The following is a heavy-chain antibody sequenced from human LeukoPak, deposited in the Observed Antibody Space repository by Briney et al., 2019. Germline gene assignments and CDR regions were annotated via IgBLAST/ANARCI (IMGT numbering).Heavy chain of an antibody. J-gene: IGHJ4*02. CDR1: RFTFNEYA. D-gene: IGHD2-21*01. CDR2: ISYDGYDK. Sequence: GGSLRLSCAASRFTFNEYAMHWVRQTPGKGLEWVALISYDGYDKSYADSVRGRFTISRDNSKSTLNLQMDSLRSEDTAVYYCARDFFPIADSTWYEIGYWGQGTLVTVSS. CDR3: ARDFFPIADSTWYEIGY. V-gene: IGHV3-30-3*01.